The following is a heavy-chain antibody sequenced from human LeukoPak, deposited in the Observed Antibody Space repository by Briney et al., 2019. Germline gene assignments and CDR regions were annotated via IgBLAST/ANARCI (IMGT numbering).Heavy chain of an antibody. CDR3: ARGRGYCSSTSCGRGYLDY. D-gene: IGHD2-2*01. CDR1: GFTFSSYA. V-gene: IGHV3-30-3*01. Sequence: PGGSLRLSCAASGFTFSSYAMHWVRQAPGKGLEWVAVISYDGSNKYYADSVKGRFTISRDNSKNTLYLQMNSLRAEDTAVYYCARGRGYCSSTSCGRGYLDYWGQGTLVTVSS. J-gene: IGHJ4*02. CDR2: ISYDGSNK.